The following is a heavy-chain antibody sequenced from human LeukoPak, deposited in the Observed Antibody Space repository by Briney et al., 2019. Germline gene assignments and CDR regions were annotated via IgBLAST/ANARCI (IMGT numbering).Heavy chain of an antibody. Sequence: ASVKASCKASGYTFTGHYMYWVRQAPGQGLEWMGWINPNSGDTNYAQKFQGRVAMTRDTSISTAYMDLNRLTSDDTAVYYCARRLTTSQDLDYWGQGTLVTVSS. CDR3: ARRLTTSQDLDY. CDR1: GYTFTGHY. J-gene: IGHJ4*02. CDR2: INPNSGDT. D-gene: IGHD2-2*01. V-gene: IGHV1-2*02.